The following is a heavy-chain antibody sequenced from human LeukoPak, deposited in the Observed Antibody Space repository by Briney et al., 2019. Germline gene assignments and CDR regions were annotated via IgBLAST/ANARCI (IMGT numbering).Heavy chain of an antibody. D-gene: IGHD3-3*01. CDR2: IRTDGLET. V-gene: IGHV3-74*01. CDR1: GFTFSNYW. Sequence: PGGSLRLSCAASGFTFSNYWMHWVRQAPGRGLVWVSRIRTDGLETSYADSVKGRFTVSRDNAKNTLYLQMNSLRAEDTAVYYCARVMSGYYVVLDMWGQGTMVTVSS. CDR3: ARVMSGYYVVLDM. J-gene: IGHJ3*02.